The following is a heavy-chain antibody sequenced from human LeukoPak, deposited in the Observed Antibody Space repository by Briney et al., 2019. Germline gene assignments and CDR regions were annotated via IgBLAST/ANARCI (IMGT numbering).Heavy chain of an antibody. CDR3: ARLGFWSGYTGGYFDY. J-gene: IGHJ4*02. D-gene: IGHD3-3*01. CDR1: EFTFSNYA. Sequence: PGGSLRLSCAASEFTFSNYAMHWVRQAPGKGLEWGGVISYDGNNKYYADSVKGRFTISRDNSKNTLYLQMNSLRAEDAAVYYCARLGFWSGYTGGYFDYWGQGTLVTVSS. V-gene: IGHV3-30*04. CDR2: ISYDGNNK.